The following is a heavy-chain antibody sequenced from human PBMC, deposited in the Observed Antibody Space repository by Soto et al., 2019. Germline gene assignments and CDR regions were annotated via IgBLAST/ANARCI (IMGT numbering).Heavy chain of an antibody. D-gene: IGHD2-2*01. Sequence: VQLQESGPGLVKPSQTLSLTCTVSGGSISSGGYYWSWIRQHPGKGLEWIGYIYYSGSTYYNPSLKSRVTISVDTSKNQFSLKLSSVTAADTAVYYCASVGYCSSTSCYAFDIWGQGTMVTVSS. J-gene: IGHJ3*02. CDR2: IYYSGST. CDR3: ASVGYCSSTSCYAFDI. V-gene: IGHV4-31*03. CDR1: GGSISSGGYY.